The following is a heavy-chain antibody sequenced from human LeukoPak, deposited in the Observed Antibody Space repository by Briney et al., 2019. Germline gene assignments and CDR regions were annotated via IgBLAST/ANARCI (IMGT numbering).Heavy chain of an antibody. D-gene: IGHD6-6*01. CDR2: IYSGGTT. CDR3: ARGGPDEYSSTMDV. CDR1: GFTVSSNY. V-gene: IGHV3-66*02. Sequence: PGGSLRLSCAASGFTVSSNYMSWVRQAPGKGLGWVSVIYSGGTTYYVDSVKGRFTISRDTSKNTVHLQMNSLRAEDTAVYYCARGGPDEYSSTMDVWGKGTTVTVSS. J-gene: IGHJ6*03.